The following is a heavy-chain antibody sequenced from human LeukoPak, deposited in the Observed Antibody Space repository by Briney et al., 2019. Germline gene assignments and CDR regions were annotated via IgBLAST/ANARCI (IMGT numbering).Heavy chain of an antibody. D-gene: IGHD3-22*01. CDR1: GGSISSYY. J-gene: IGHJ4*02. CDR2: IYTSGST. V-gene: IGHV4-4*07. CDR3: ARDRYYYDSSGYGGNYFDY. Sequence: SETLSLTCTVSGGSISSYYWSWIRQPAGKGLEWIGRIYTSGSTNYNPSLKSRVTMSVDTSKNQFSLKLSSVTAADTAVYYCARDRYYYDSSGYGGNYFDYWGQGTLVTVSS.